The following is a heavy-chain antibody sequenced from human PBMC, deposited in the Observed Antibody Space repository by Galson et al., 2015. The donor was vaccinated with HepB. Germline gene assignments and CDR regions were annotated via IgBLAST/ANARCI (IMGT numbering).Heavy chain of an antibody. D-gene: IGHD2-15*01. J-gene: IGHJ4*02. CDR1: GFTFTSYS. CDR2: ISYDGNIK. CDR3: CSSRRTGPRGRHLDY. V-gene: IGHV3-30-3*01. Sequence: SLRLSCAASGFTFTSYSMHWVRQAPGKGLDWVAVISYDGNIKYYADSVKGRFTISRDNSKDTLYLQMNSLRTEDRAVYYCCSSRRTGPRGRHLDYWGQGTLVTVPS.